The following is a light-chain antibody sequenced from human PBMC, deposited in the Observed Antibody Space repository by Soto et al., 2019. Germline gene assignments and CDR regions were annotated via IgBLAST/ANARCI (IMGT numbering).Light chain of an antibody. CDR3: QQRSNWPSIT. J-gene: IGKJ5*01. CDR2: GAS. V-gene: IGKV3D-20*02. Sequence: EIVLTQSPGTLSLSPGERATLSCRAIQSVSSSYLAWYQQKPGQAPRLLIYGASSRATGIQDRFSGSGSGTDFTLTISSLEPEDFAVYYCQQRSNWPSITFGQGTRLRL. CDR1: QSVSSSY.